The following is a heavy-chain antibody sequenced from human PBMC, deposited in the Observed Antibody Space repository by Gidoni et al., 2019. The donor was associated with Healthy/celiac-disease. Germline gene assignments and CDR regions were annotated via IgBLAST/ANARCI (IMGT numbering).Heavy chain of an antibody. V-gene: IGHV3-23*01. D-gene: IGHD6-13*01. Sequence: EVQLLESGGGLVQPGGSLRLSCAASGFTFSSYAMSWVRQAPGKGLGWFSAISGSGGSTYYADSVKGRFTISRDNSKNTLYLQMNSLRAEDTAVYYCAKRIAAAGTYYYYGMDVWGQGTTVTVSS. CDR2: ISGSGGST. J-gene: IGHJ6*02. CDR1: GFTFSSYA. CDR3: AKRIAAAGTYYYYGMDV.